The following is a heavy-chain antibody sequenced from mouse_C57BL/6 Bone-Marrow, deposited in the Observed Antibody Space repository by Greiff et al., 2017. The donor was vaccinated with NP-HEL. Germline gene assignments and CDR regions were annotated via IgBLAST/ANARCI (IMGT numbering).Heavy chain of an antibody. CDR1: GYTFTSYG. D-gene: IGHD1-1*01. J-gene: IGHJ3*01. CDR2: IYPRSGNT. CDR3: ARGVYYGSSYVSSWFAY. V-gene: IGHV1-81*01. Sequence: QVQLQQSGAELARPGASVKLSCKASGYTFTSYGISWVKQRTGQGLEWIGEIYPRSGNTYYNEKFKGKATLTADKSSSTAYMELRSLTSEDSAVYFCARGVYYGSSYVSSWFAYWGQGTLVTVSA.